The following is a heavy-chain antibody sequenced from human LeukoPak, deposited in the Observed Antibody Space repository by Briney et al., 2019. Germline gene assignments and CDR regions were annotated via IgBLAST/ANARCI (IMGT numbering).Heavy chain of an antibody. Sequence: GGSLRLSCAASGFTFDDYAMHWVRQAPGKGLEWVSGISWNSGSIGYADSVKGRFTISRDNAKNSLYLQMNSLRAEDTALYYCAKVNMVRGVIDYMDVWGKGTTVTVSS. CDR2: ISWNSGSI. J-gene: IGHJ6*03. D-gene: IGHD3-10*01. V-gene: IGHV3-9*01. CDR1: GFTFDDYA. CDR3: AKVNMVRGVIDYMDV.